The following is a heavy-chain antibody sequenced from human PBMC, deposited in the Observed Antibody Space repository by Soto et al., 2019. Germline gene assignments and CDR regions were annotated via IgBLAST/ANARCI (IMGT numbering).Heavy chain of an antibody. D-gene: IGHD4-4*01. Sequence: EVQLVESGGGLVKPGGSLRLSCAASGFTFSSYSINWVRQAPGKGLEWVSSISSSSDYIFYADSVKGRFTISRDNAKNAAYGHRNSLRAEDTAVYDCAKSPTGDAFDMWGQGTMVTVS. CDR2: ISSSSDYI. CDR1: GFTFSSYS. V-gene: IGHV3-21*01. J-gene: IGHJ3*02. CDR3: AKSPTGDAFDM.